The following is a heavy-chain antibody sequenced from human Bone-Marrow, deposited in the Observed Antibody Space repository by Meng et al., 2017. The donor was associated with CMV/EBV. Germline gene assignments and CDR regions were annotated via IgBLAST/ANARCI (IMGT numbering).Heavy chain of an antibody. Sequence: GGSLRLSCAASGFTFSSYEMNWVRQAPGKGLEWVSAISAAGDTYYPDSVKGRFTISRDNAANSFSLQMNSLRAGDTAVYYCARVLSSSSWLGGVEYYYYGMDVWGQGTTVTVSS. CDR1: GFTFSSYE. D-gene: IGHD6-6*01. CDR3: ARVLSSSSWLGGVEYYYYGMDV. V-gene: IGHV3-13*01. J-gene: IGHJ6*02. CDR2: ISAAGDT.